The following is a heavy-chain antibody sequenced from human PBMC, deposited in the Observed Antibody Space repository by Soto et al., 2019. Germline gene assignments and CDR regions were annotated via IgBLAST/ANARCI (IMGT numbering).Heavy chain of an antibody. D-gene: IGHD4-17*01. Sequence: EVQLMESGGGLVQPGESLRLSCVVSGLSLSGYALSWVRQAPGKGLEWVSAVSGSGGTTYYADSVKGRFTISRDNSKNTLYLQINSLRPEDTAVYYCAKDFTPWFGDYFYYYYGMDVWGQGTTVTVSS. V-gene: IGHV3-23*01. J-gene: IGHJ6*02. CDR3: AKDFTPWFGDYFYYYYGMDV. CDR2: VSGSGGTT. CDR1: GLSLSGYA.